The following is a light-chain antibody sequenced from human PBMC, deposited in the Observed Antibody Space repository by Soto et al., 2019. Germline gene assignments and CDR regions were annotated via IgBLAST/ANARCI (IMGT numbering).Light chain of an antibody. CDR2: SAS. J-gene: IGKJ4*01. CDR3: QEYNGDSGLT. CDR1: QNIRSW. Sequence: DIQMTQSPSTLSASIGDRVTITCRASQNIRSWLAWYQQKPGKAPELLIYSASGLESGVPSRFSGSGFGTEFTLTISSLQPDDFATYSGQEYNGDSGLTFGGGTKVEIK. V-gene: IGKV1-5*03.